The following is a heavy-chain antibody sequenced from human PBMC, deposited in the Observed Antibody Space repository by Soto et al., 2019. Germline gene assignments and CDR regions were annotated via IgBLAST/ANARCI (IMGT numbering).Heavy chain of an antibody. CDR1: GFTFSTYG. V-gene: IGHV3-30*18. Sequence: QVQLVESGGGVVQPGRSLRLSCAASGFTFSTYGMHWVRQAPGKGLEWVAVISYDGSNKYYADSVKGRFTISRDNWKNTLYLQMNSLRPEDTAVFYCAKDLLRPGRAYGMDVWGQGTTVTVSS. D-gene: IGHD1-26*01. J-gene: IGHJ6*02. CDR2: ISYDGSNK. CDR3: AKDLLRPGRAYGMDV.